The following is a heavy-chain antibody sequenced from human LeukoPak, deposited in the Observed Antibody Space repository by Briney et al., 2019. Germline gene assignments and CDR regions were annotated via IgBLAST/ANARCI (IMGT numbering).Heavy chain of an antibody. D-gene: IGHD2-15*01. CDR2: IYTSGST. CDR1: GGSISSYY. J-gene: IGHJ6*03. Sequence: SETLSLTCTVFGGSISSYYWSWIRQPAGKGLEWIGRIYTSGSTNYNPSLKSRVTMSLDTSTNQFSLKLSSVTAADTAVYYCARVVVVVATATRYYYYMDVWGKGTTVTVS. V-gene: IGHV4-4*07. CDR3: ARVVVVVATATRYYYYMDV.